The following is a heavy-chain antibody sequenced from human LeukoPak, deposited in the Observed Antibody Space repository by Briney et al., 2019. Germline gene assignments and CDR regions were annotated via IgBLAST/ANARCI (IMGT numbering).Heavy chain of an antibody. CDR2: ISGSGGST. V-gene: IGHV3-23*01. D-gene: IGHD3-10*01. CDR1: GFTFSSYA. CDR3: AGPYGSGSSHFDY. J-gene: IGHJ4*02. Sequence: PGGSLRLSCAASGFTFSSYAMSWVRQAPGKGLEWVSSISGSGGSTYYADSVKGRFTISRDNSKNTLYLQMNSLRAEDTAVYYCAGPYGSGSSHFDYWGQGTLVTVSS.